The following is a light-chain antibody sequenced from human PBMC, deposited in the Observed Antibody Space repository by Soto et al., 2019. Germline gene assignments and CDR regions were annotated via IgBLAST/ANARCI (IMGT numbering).Light chain of an antibody. CDR1: SSDVGGYNY. CDR3: SSYTSSSTLLYV. Sequence: QSVLTQPASVSGSPGQSITISCTGTSSDVGGYNYVSWYQQHPGKAPKLMIYDVSNRPSGVSYRFSVSKSGNTASLTISGLQAEDEADYYCSSYTSSSTLLYVFGTGTKVTVL. V-gene: IGLV2-14*01. J-gene: IGLJ1*01. CDR2: DVS.